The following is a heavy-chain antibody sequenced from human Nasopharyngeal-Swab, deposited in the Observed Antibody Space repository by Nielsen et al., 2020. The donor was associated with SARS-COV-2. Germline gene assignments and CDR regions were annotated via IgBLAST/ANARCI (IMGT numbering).Heavy chain of an antibody. CDR1: GVTFSSYG. J-gene: IGHJ4*02. Sequence: GESLKISCAASGVTFSSYGMHWVRQAPGKGLEWVAVISYDGSNKYYADSVKGRFTISRDNSKNTLYLQMNSLRAEDTAVYYCAKDRRGDYYGSSGYWGWFDYWGQGTLVTVSS. CDR2: ISYDGSNK. V-gene: IGHV3-30*18. D-gene: IGHD3-22*01. CDR3: AKDRRGDYYGSSGYWGWFDY.